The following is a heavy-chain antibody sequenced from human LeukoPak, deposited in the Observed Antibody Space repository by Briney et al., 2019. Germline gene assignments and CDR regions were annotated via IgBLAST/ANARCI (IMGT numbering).Heavy chain of an antibody. CDR3: AKVRGTYSSGYFFDY. J-gene: IGHJ4*02. V-gene: IGHV3-9*01. CDR1: WFPFYNYA. Sequence: ALGLSFSASWFPFYNYAMQWVRAAPGKGLGWLSIISWNSGYIGYADSVKGRFTISRDNAKKSLDLQMNSLRAEDTAFYYCAKVRGTYSSGYFFDYWGQGTLVTVSP. D-gene: IGHD6-19*01. CDR2: ISWNSGYI.